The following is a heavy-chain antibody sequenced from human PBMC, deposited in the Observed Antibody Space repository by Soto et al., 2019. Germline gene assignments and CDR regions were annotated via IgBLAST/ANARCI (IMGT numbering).Heavy chain of an antibody. J-gene: IGHJ5*02. Sequence: SETLSLTCTVSGGSISSSSYYWGWIRQPPGKGLEWIGSIYYSGSTYYNPSLKSRVTISVDTSKNQFSLKLSSVTAADTAVYYCARHCVYDGPSWFDPWGQGTLVTVSS. CDR3: ARHCVYDGPSWFDP. CDR1: GGSISSSSYY. CDR2: IYYSGST. D-gene: IGHD3-3*01. V-gene: IGHV4-39*01.